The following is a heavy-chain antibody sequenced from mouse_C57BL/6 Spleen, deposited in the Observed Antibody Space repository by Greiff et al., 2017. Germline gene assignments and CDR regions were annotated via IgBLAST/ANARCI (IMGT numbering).Heavy chain of an antibody. D-gene: IGHD1-1*01. J-gene: IGHJ2*01. CDR2: IYPGDGDT. Sequence: QVQLKQSGPELVKPGASVKISCKASGYAFSSSWMNWVKQRPGKGLEWIGRIYPGDGDTNYNGKFKGKATLTEDKSSSTAYMQLRSLTSEDSAVYFCASLLRAFDYWGQGTTLTVSS. CDR3: ASLLRAFDY. CDR1: GYAFSSSW. V-gene: IGHV1-82*01.